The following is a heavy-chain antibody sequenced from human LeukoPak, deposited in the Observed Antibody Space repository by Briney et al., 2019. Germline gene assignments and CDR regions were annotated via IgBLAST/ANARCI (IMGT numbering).Heavy chain of an antibody. Sequence: PGGSLRLSCAASGFTFSSYEMNWVRQAPGKGLEWVANIKQDGSEKYYVDSVKGRFTISRDNAKNSLYLQMNSLRAEDTAVYYCSRSLNYWGQGTLVTVSS. V-gene: IGHV3-7*01. J-gene: IGHJ4*02. CDR3: SRSLNY. CDR1: GFTFSSYE. CDR2: IKQDGSEK.